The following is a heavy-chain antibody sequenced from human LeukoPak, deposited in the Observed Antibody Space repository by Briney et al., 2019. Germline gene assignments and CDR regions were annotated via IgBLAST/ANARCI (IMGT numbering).Heavy chain of an antibody. D-gene: IGHD4-23*01. V-gene: IGHV3-30*18. CDR2: ISYDGTDK. J-gene: IGHJ4*02. Sequence: CRRLACAATGFTFSNDDMHWGRQVPNKGLEWVAVISYDGTDKSYADSVKGRFTISRDNSKSTLYLQMNSLRPADTAVYYCAKDRWTGSYHFDFWGQGALLTVSS. CDR1: GFTFSNDD. CDR3: AKDRWTGSYHFDF.